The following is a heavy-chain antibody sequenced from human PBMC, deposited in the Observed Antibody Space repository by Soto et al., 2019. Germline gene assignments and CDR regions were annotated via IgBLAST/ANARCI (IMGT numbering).Heavy chain of an antibody. CDR3: ATDRDHDFWSGNYLSRFDP. D-gene: IGHD3-3*01. CDR1: GFIFSSYA. V-gene: IGHV3-23*01. J-gene: IGHJ5*02. Sequence: EVQLLESGGGLVQPGGSLRLSCGASGFIFSSYALSWVRQAPGKGLEWVSTISHSGGTTYYADSVKGRFTISRDNSKNTLYLQMNSLRAEDTAVYYCATDRDHDFWSGNYLSRFDPRGQGTLVTVSS. CDR2: ISHSGGTT.